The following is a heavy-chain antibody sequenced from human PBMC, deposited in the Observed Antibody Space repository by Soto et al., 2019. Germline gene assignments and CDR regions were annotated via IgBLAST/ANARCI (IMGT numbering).Heavy chain of an antibody. CDR3: AKGLKDTDMVLDY. J-gene: IGHJ4*02. CDR2: ISYDGSNK. D-gene: IGHD5-18*01. V-gene: IGHV3-30*18. CDR1: GFTFSSYG. Sequence: QVQLVESGGGVVQPGRSLRLSCAASGFTFSSYGMHWVRQAPGKGLEWVAVISYDGSNKHYADSVKGRFTISRDNSKNTLYLHMTRLRAEDTAVYYWAKGLKDTDMVLDYWGQGTLVTVSS.